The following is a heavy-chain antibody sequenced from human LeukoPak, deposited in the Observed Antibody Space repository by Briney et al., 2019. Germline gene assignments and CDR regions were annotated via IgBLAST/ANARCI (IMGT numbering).Heavy chain of an antibody. V-gene: IGHV3-7*04. CDR3: GRAMDV. Sequence: GGSLRLSCTASGLTFSTYWMHWVRQAPGKGLEWVATIKQDGSEKYYVDSVKGRFTISRDNAKNSLYLQMNSLRAEDTAVYFCGRAMDVWGQGTTVTVSS. CDR2: IKQDGSEK. J-gene: IGHJ6*02. CDR1: GLTFSTYW.